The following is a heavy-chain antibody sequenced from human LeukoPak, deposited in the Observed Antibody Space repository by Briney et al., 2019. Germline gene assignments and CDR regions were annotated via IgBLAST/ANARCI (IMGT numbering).Heavy chain of an antibody. J-gene: IGHJ6*02. D-gene: IGHD2-8*01. CDR1: GFTFSSYE. CDR2: IRGRGNTI. Sequence: GGSLRLSCAASGFTFSSYEMNWVRQAPGKGLEWLSYIRGRGNTIYYADSVKGRFTISRDNAKNSLYLQMDSLRAEDTAVYYCARDYTNDGIDVWGQGTTVTVSS. CDR3: ARDYTNDGIDV. V-gene: IGHV3-48*03.